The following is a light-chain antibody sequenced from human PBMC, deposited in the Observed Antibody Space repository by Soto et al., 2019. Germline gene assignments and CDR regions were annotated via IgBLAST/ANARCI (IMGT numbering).Light chain of an antibody. Sequence: VLTQPASVSGSPGQSITISCTGTSGDVGGYNHVSWYQQHPGKAPKLLIYDVSNRPSGVSNRYSASKSGNTASLTISGLQAEDEADYYCKSFATTFYVFGTGTKVTVL. CDR3: KSFATTFYV. V-gene: IGLV2-14*03. CDR2: DVS. J-gene: IGLJ1*01. CDR1: SGDVGGYNH.